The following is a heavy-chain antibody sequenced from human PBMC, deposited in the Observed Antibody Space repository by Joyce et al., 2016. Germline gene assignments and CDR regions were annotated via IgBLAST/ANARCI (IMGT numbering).Heavy chain of an antibody. D-gene: IGHD6-13*01. CDR3: TTRGYSSNWYFGF. V-gene: IGHV4-34*01. CDR1: GGSFSDYY. Sequence: QVQLQQWGAGLLKPSETLSLTCGFSGGSFSDYYWTWIRQSPGKGLEWIGEITEAGSTNYIPSLKSRVTISIDTSKHQFSLNLSSVTAADTGMYYCTTRGYSSNWYFGFWGQGALVTVSS. J-gene: IGHJ4*02. CDR2: ITEAGST.